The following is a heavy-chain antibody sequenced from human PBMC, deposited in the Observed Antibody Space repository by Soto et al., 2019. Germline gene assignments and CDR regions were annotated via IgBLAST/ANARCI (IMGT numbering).Heavy chain of an antibody. D-gene: IGHD4-17*01. Sequence: QVQLVQSGAEVKKPGSSVKISCKASGGTFSSYAISWVRQAPGQGLEWMGGIIPIFGTANYAQKFQGRVTITADESTSTAYMELSSLRSEDTAVYYCAKSTVVTEGDAFDIWGQGTMVTVSS. CDR3: AKSTVVTEGDAFDI. CDR1: GGTFSSYA. J-gene: IGHJ3*02. CDR2: IIPIFGTA. V-gene: IGHV1-69*01.